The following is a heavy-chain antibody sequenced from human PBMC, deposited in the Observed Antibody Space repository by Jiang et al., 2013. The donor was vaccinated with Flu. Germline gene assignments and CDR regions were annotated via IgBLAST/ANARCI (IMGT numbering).Heavy chain of an antibody. CDR2: ISAYNGNT. D-gene: IGHD3-10*01. J-gene: IGHJ4*02. V-gene: IGHV1-18*01. CDR3: ARVLTFHAGFGELVAGSRIYYFDY. CDR1: GYTFTSYG. Sequence: GAEVKKPGASVKVSCKASGYTFTSYGISWVRQAPGQGLEWMGWISAYNGNTNYAQKLQGRVTMTTDTSTSTAYMELRSLRSDDTAVYYCARVLTFHAGFGELVAGSRIYYFDYWGQGTLVTVSS.